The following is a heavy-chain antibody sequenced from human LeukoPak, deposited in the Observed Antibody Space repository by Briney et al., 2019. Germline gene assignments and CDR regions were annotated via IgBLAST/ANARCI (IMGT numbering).Heavy chain of an antibody. Sequence: PGGSLRLSCAASGFTFSSYWMSWVRQAPGKGLEWVANIKQDGSEKYYVDSVKGRFTISRDNAKNSLYLQMNSLRAEDTAVYYCARFRLIAAAGTLGFDYWGQGTLVTVSS. V-gene: IGHV3-7*01. CDR2: IKQDGSEK. D-gene: IGHD6-13*01. J-gene: IGHJ4*02. CDR3: ARFRLIAAAGTLGFDY. CDR1: GFTFSSYW.